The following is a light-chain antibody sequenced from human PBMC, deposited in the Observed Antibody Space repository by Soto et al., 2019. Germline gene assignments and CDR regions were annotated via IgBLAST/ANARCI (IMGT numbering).Light chain of an antibody. J-gene: IGLJ1*01. CDR2: EVS. CDR1: SSDIGGYNH. Sequence: QSALTQPASVSGSPGQSITISCTGSSSDIGGYNHVSWYQQHPGRAPKLIIFEVSKWPSGVSNRFSGSKSGNTASLTISGLQAEDDADYYCSSYTSSSAPQVFGAGTKLTVL. V-gene: IGLV2-14*01. CDR3: SSYTSSSAPQV.